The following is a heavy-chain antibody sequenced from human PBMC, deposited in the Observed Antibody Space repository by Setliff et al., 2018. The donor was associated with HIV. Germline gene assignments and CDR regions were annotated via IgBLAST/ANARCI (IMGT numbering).Heavy chain of an antibody. Sequence: PSETLSLTCAFYGASFTDYYWNWIRQPPGKGLEWIGEIHHTGHINYNPSFKSRVTMSPDMSTNQFSLKMASMTAADSAVYYCARFDVTPMTTRDYWGQGTQVTVSS. J-gene: IGHJ4*02. D-gene: IGHD4-17*01. CDR2: IHHTGHI. CDR3: ARFDVTPMTTRDY. CDR1: GASFTDYY. V-gene: IGHV4-34*01.